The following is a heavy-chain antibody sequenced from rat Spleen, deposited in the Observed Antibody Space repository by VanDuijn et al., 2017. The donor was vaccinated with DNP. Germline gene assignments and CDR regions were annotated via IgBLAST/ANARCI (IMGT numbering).Heavy chain of an antibody. CDR1: GFTFSDYN. Sequence: EVQLVESGGGLVQPGRSRKLSCVASGFTFSDYNMAWVRQAPKKGLEWVATISTSGSRTYYPDSVKGRFTISRDNAKSSLYLQMNSLKSEDTATYYCAREGDYYDGYGDALDAWGQGTSVTVSS. CDR3: AREGDYYDGYGDALDA. CDR2: ISTSGSRT. J-gene: IGHJ4*01. D-gene: IGHD1-12*03. V-gene: IGHV5S10*01.